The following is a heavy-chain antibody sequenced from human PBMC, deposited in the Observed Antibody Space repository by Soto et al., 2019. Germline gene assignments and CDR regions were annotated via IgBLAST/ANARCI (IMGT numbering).Heavy chain of an antibody. D-gene: IGHD3-3*01. CDR3: AIAFGVVPLYYYYGMDV. CDR1: GGSFSGYY. J-gene: IGHJ6*02. V-gene: IGHV4-34*01. Sequence: SETLSLTCAVYGGSFSGYYWSWIRQPPGKGLEWIGEINHSGSTNYNPSLKSRVTISVDTSKNQFSLKLSSVTAADTAVYYCAIAFGVVPLYYYYGMDVWGQGTTVTVSS. CDR2: INHSGST.